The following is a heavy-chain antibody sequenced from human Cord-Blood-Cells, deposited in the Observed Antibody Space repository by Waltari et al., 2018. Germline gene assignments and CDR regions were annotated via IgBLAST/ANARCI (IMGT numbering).Heavy chain of an antibody. D-gene: IGHD7-27*01. V-gene: IGHV5-51*01. CDR2: IYPGDSDT. CDR3: ARLRTGDYLRYYFDY. J-gene: IGHJ4*02. CDR1: GYSFTSYW. Sequence: EVQLVQSGAEVKKPGESLKISCKGSGYSFTSYWIGWVRQMPGKGLEWMGVIYPGDSDTSYSPSFQGQVTISADKSISTAYLQWSSLKASDTAMYYCARLRTGDYLRYYFDYWGQGTLVTVSS.